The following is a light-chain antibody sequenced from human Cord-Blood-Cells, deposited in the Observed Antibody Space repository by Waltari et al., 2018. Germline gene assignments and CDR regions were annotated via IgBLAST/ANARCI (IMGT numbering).Light chain of an antibody. CDR1: SSDVGGYHY. V-gene: IGLV2-14*01. CDR2: DVS. Sequence: QSALTQPASVSGSPGQSLTISCTGTSSDVGGYHYVSWYQQHPGKTPKLMIYDVSKRPSGVSNRFSGSKSGNTASLTISGLQAEDEADYYCSSYTSSSTYVVFGGGTKLTVL. J-gene: IGLJ2*01. CDR3: SSYTSSSTYVV.